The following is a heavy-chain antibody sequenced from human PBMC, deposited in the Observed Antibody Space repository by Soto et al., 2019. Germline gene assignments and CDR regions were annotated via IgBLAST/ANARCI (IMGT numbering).Heavy chain of an antibody. J-gene: IGHJ4*02. V-gene: IGHV4-59*03. CDR2: IYYSGTT. D-gene: IGHD2-2*01. CDR1: GGPITNYY. CDR3: ALYCSSTSCYGQWDY. Sequence: SSETLSLTCTVSGGPITNYYWSWIRQPPGKGLEWIGYIYYSGTTNYNPSLKSRVTISVDTSKNQFSLKLTSVTAADTAVYYCALYCSSTSCYGQWDYWGQGTLVTVSS.